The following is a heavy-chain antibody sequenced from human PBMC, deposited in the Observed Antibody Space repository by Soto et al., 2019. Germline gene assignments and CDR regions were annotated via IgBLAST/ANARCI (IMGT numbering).Heavy chain of an antibody. J-gene: IGHJ6*02. V-gene: IGHV1-3*01. CDR2: INAGNGNT. D-gene: IGHD2-2*01. CDR1: GYTFTSYA. CDR3: AREGCSSTSCYGYYGMDV. Sequence: QVQLVQSGAEVKKPGASVKVSCKASGYTFTSYAMHWVRQAPGQRLEWMGWINAGNGNTKYSQKFQGRGTITRDRSASTAYMELSSLRSEDTAVYYCAREGCSSTSCYGYYGMDVWGQGTTVTVSS.